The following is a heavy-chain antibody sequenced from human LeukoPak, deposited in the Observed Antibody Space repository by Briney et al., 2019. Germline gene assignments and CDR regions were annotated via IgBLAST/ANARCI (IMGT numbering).Heavy chain of an antibody. CDR3: ARSWGYCSGGSCYSYYGVDV. J-gene: IGHJ6*02. CDR2: IYYSGST. Sequence: PSETLSLTCTVSGGSISSYYWSWIRQPPGKGLEWIGYIYYSGSTNYNPSLKSRVTISVDTSKNQFSLKLSSVTAADTAVYYCARSWGYCSGGSCYSYYGVDVWGQGTTVTVSS. CDR1: GGSISSYY. D-gene: IGHD2-15*01. V-gene: IGHV4-59*01.